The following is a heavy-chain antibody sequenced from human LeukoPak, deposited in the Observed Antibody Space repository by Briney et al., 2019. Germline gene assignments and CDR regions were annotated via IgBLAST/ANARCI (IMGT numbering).Heavy chain of an antibody. D-gene: IGHD2-8*01. CDR2: LSNSGGST. CDR3: AKGYCVNDKCSNYDY. Sequence: GGSLRLSCVASGFTFNNYVMSWVRQAPGKGRERVSVLSNSGGSTYYADSVKGRFTISRDNSKDTVYLQMNSLRAEDTAVYYCAKGYCVNDKCSNYDYWGQGTLVTVSS. J-gene: IGHJ4*02. CDR1: GFTFNNYV. V-gene: IGHV3-23*01.